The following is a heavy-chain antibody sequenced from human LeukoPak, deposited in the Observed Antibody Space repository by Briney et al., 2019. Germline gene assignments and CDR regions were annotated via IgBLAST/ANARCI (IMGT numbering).Heavy chain of an antibody. CDR2: INHSGST. J-gene: IGHJ4*02. CDR1: GGSFSTYY. CDR3: ANQKTYYYGSGSYYKRRVYYFDY. D-gene: IGHD3-10*01. Sequence: SETLSLTCAVYGGSFSTYYWSWIRQPPGKGLEWIGEINHSGSTNNNPSLKSRVTISVDTSKNQFSLKLSSVTAADTAVYYCANQKTYYYGSGSYYKRRVYYFDYWGQGTLVTVSS. V-gene: IGHV4-34*01.